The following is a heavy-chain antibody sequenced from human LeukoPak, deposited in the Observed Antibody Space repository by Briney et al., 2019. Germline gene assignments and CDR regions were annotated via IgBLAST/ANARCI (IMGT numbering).Heavy chain of an antibody. CDR2: IYYSGST. J-gene: IGHJ4*02. D-gene: IGHD2-21*01. Sequence: SETLSLTCTVSGGSISSYYWSWIRQPPGKGLEWIGYIYYSGSTNYNPSLKSRVTISVDTSKNQFSLKLSSVTAADTAVYYCAGGHRHRGIFDYWGQGTLVTVSS. V-gene: IGHV4-59*01. CDR3: AGGHRHRGIFDY. CDR1: GGSISSYY.